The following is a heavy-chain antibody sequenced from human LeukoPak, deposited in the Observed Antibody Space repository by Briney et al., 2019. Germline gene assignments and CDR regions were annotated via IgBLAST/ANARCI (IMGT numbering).Heavy chain of an antibody. V-gene: IGHV3-7*01. D-gene: IGHD2-2*01. J-gene: IGHJ5*02. CDR2: IKQDGSEK. Sequence: PGGSLRLSCAASGFTFSSYWMSWVSQAPGKGLEWVVNIKQDGSEKYYVDSVKGRFTISRDNAKNSLYLQMNSLRAEDTAVYYCARDTAYQLPTRFDPWGQGTLVTVSS. CDR1: GFTFSSYW. CDR3: ARDTAYQLPTRFDP.